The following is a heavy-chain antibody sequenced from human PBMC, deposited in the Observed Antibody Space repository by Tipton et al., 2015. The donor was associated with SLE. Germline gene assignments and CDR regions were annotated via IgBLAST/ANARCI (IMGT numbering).Heavy chain of an antibody. V-gene: IGHV1-2*02. CDR2: INPNSGGT. D-gene: IGHD4-11*01. Sequence: QVQLVQSGAEVKKPGASVKVSCKASGYTFTGYYMHWVRRAPGQGLEWMGWINPNSGGTNYAQKFQGRVTMTRDTSISTAYMELSRLRSDDTAVYYCAKGDYSNYDGYYYYGMDVWGQGTTVTVSS. CDR1: GYTFTGYY. J-gene: IGHJ6*02. CDR3: AKGDYSNYDGYYYYGMDV.